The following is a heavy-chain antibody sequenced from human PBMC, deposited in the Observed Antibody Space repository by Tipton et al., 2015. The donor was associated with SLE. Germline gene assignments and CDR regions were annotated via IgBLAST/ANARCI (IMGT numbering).Heavy chain of an antibody. D-gene: IGHD3-22*01. Sequence: TLSLTCTVSGGSISSHYWSWFRQPPGKGLEWIGYIYYSGSTNYNPSLKSRVTISVDTSKNQFSLKLSSVTAADTAVYYCASGYYYDSSGPYYMDVWGKGTTVTVSS. J-gene: IGHJ6*03. V-gene: IGHV4-59*08. CDR2: IYYSGST. CDR1: GGSISSHY. CDR3: ASGYYYDSSGPYYMDV.